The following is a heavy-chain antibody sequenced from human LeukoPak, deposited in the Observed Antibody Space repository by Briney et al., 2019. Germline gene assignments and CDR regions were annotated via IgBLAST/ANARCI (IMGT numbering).Heavy chain of an antibody. CDR1: GGSISSYY. CDR2: FYYSGST. CDR3: ARRAYGSGIDSFDI. V-gene: IGHV4-39*01. J-gene: IGHJ3*02. D-gene: IGHD3-10*01. Sequence: PSETLSLTCTVSGGSISSYYWSWIRQPPGKGLEWIGSFYYSGSTYYNPSLKSRVTISVDTFKNQFSLRLMSVTAADTAVYFCARRAYGSGIDSFDIWGQGTMVTVSS.